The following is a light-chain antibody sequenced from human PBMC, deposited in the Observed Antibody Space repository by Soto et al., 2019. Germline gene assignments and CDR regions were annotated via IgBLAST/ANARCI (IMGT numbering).Light chain of an antibody. V-gene: IGKV1-39*01. CDR1: QSIRNE. CDR2: DAF. Sequence: DIQMTQSPSSLSASVGDRVTITCRASQSIRNELNWYQQRPGKAPRLLFYDAFNLQRGVPSRFSGRVSATDFTLTISSLQPGDSAIYYCQQSFTTPWTFGQGTKVEI. J-gene: IGKJ1*01. CDR3: QQSFTTPWT.